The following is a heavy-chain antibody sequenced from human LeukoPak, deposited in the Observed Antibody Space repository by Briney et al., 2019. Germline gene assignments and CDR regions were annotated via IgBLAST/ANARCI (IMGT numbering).Heavy chain of an antibody. CDR3: ARDRVVGANPAFDY. J-gene: IGHJ4*02. Sequence: GGSLRLSCAASGFTFSSYGMHWVRQAPGKGLEWVAVIWYDGSNKYYADSVKGRFTISRDNSKNTLYLQMNSLRAEDTAVYYCARDRVVGANPAFDYWGQGTLVTVSS. CDR1: GFTFSSYG. CDR2: IWYDGSNK. V-gene: IGHV3-33*01. D-gene: IGHD1-26*01.